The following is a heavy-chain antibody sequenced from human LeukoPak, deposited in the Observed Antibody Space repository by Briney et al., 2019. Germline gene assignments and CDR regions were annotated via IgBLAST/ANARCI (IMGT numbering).Heavy chain of an antibody. D-gene: IGHD3-9*01. Sequence: SETLSLTCTVSGGSISSGDYYWSWIRQPPGKGLEWIGYIYYSGSTYYNPSLKSRVTISVDTSKNQFSLKLSSVTAADTAVYYCARGGILTGYYYFDYWGQGTLVTVSS. J-gene: IGHJ4*02. CDR1: GGSISSGDYY. V-gene: IGHV4-30-4*01. CDR3: ARGGILTGYYYFDY. CDR2: IYYSGST.